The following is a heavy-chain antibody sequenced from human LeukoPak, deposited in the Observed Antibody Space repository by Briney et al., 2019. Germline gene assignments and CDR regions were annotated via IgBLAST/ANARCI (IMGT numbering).Heavy chain of an antibody. CDR3: AKDSTLDF. V-gene: IGHV3-23*01. CDR1: GFTFTNYA. Sequence: PGTSLRLSCVASGFTFTNYAMSWVRQAPGKGLEWVSAITGSDGTSHYADSVKGRFAISRDNSKNTLYLQMNSLRAEDTAVYYCAKDSTLDFWGQGTLVTVSS. CDR2: ITGSDGTS. J-gene: IGHJ4*02.